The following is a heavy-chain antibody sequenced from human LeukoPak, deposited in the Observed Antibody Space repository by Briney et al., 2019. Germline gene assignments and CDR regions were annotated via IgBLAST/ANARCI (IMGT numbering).Heavy chain of an antibody. CDR1: GGSFSGYY. J-gene: IGHJ4*02. V-gene: IGHV4-34*01. CDR3: ARRASDSNTFDY. Sequence: SETLSLTCAVYGGSFSGYYWGGFGQPQGRGWRWIGEINHSGSTNYNPSLKSRVTISVDTSKNQFSLKLSSVTAADTAVYYCARRASDSNTFDYWGQGTLVTVSS. D-gene: IGHD6-13*01. CDR2: INHSGST.